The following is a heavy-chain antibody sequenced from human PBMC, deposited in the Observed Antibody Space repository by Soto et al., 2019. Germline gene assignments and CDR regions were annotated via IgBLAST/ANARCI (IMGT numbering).Heavy chain of an antibody. V-gene: IGHV3-23*01. CDR3: AKDCDFSLVNQWLLRSVDY. D-gene: IGHD3-22*01. J-gene: IGHJ4*02. CDR1: GFTFSSYA. Sequence: PGGSLRLSCAASGFTFSSYAMSWVRQAPGKGLEWVSAISGSGGSTYYADSVKGRFTISRDNSKNTLYLQMNSLRAEDTAVYYCAKDCDFSLVNQWLLRSVDYCGQGTLVTGSS. CDR2: ISGSGGST.